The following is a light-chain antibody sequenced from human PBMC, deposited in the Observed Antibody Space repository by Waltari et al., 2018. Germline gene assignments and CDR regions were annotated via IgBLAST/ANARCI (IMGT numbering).Light chain of an antibody. CDR1: SSNIGGNF. CDR3: TSCTTSATWV. CDR2: KNN. V-gene: IGLV1-47*01. Sequence: SVLTQPPSASGTPGQTVTIPCSGSSSNIGGNFVYWYQQLPGMAPHLPIYKNNQRPSGVPDRFSGSKSGTSAALAISGLRSDDEADYHCTSCTTSATWVFGGGTKLTVL. J-gene: IGLJ3*02.